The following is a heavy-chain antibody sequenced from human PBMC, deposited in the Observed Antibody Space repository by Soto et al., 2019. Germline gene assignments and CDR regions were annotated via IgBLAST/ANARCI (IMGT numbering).Heavy chain of an antibody. CDR3: ARRYGPGFDY. CDR1: GGSISDHY. CDR2: IHNGGST. J-gene: IGHJ4*02. Sequence: PSETLSLTCTVSGGSISDHYYMWIRQSPGKGLEYIGYIHNGGSTNYNPSLKSRVIISVDTSKNQFSLKLSSVTAADTAVYYCARRYGPGFDYWGQGTLVTVSS. V-gene: IGHV4-59*08. D-gene: IGHD4-17*01.